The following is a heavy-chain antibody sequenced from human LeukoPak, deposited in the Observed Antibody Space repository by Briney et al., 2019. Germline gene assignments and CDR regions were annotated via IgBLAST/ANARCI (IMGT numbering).Heavy chain of an antibody. Sequence: SVKVSCKASGGTFSSYAISWVRQAPGQGLEWMGRIIPILGIANYAQKFQGRVTITADESTSTAYMELSSLRSEDTAVYYCASGYNWIRQAYWGQGTLVTVSS. V-gene: IGHV1-69*04. CDR2: IIPILGIA. CDR1: GGTFSSYA. J-gene: IGHJ4*02. D-gene: IGHD1-20*01. CDR3: ASGYNWIRQAY.